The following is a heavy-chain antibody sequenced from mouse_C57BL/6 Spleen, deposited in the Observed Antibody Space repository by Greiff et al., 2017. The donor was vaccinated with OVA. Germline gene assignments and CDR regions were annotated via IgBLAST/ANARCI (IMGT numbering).Heavy chain of an antibody. V-gene: IGHV1-69*01. Sequence: VQLQQPGAELVMPGASVKLSCKASGYTFTSYWMHWVKQRPGQGLEWIGEIDPSDSYTNYNQKFKGKSTLTVDKSSSTAYMQLSSLTSEDSAVYYCARNRGRSFDYWGQGTTLTVSS. J-gene: IGHJ2*01. CDR3: ARNRGRSFDY. CDR1: GYTFTSYW. CDR2: IDPSDSYT. D-gene: IGHD1-1*01.